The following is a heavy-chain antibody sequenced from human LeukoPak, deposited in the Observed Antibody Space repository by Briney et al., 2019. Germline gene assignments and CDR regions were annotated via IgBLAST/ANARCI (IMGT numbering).Heavy chain of an antibody. CDR3: ASLRDGYNNFDY. CDR2: INPSGGST. V-gene: IGHV1-46*01. D-gene: IGHD5-24*01. CDR1: GYTFTSNY. Sequence: ASVKVSCKASGYTFTSNYMHWVRQAPGQGLEWMGIINPSGGSTSYAQKFQGRVTMTRDTSTSSLYMELSSLRSEDTAVYYCASLRDGYNNFDYWGQGTLVTVSS. J-gene: IGHJ4*02.